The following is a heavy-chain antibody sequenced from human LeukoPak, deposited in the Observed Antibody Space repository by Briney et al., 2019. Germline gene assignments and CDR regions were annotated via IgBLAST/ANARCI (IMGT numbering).Heavy chain of an antibody. Sequence: GGSLRLSCAASGFTFSSYWMSWMRQAPGKGLEWVANIKYDGNEEYYVDSVRGRFTISGDNAKNSLYLQLNSLRVEDTAVYYCKSGGAAPGSFDYWGQGTLVTVSP. V-gene: IGHV3-7*01. CDR2: IKYDGNEE. D-gene: IGHD1-1*01. CDR1: GFTFSSYW. J-gene: IGHJ4*02. CDR3: KSGGAAPGSFDY.